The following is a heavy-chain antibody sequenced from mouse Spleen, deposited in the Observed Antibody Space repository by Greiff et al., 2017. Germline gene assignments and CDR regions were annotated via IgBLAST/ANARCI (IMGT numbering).Heavy chain of an antibody. CDR3: ARLGYDGWFAY. V-gene: IGHV5-12*02. Sequence: EVQVVESGGGLVQPGGSLKLSCATSGFTFSDYYMYWVRQTPEKRLEWVAYISNGGGSTYYPDTVKGRFTISRDNAKNTLYLQMSRLKSEDTAMYYCARLGYDGWFAYWGQGTLVTVSA. CDR1: GFTFSDYY. CDR2: ISNGGGST. J-gene: IGHJ3*01. D-gene: IGHD2-14*01.